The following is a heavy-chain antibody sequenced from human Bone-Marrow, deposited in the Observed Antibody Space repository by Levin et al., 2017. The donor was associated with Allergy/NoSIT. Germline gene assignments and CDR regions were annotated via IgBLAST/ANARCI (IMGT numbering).Heavy chain of an antibody. Sequence: ASVKVSCKASGYTFTGYYMHWVRQAPGQGLEWMAWFNPHNGDTHYAQKFQGRVTLTSDTSISTAYMDLSRLKSDDSAVYFCARETKLTDAFDIWGQGTMVIVSS. J-gene: IGHJ3*02. CDR3: ARETKLTDAFDI. CDR1: GYTFTGYY. D-gene: IGHD3-10*01. CDR2: FNPHNGDT. V-gene: IGHV1-2*02.